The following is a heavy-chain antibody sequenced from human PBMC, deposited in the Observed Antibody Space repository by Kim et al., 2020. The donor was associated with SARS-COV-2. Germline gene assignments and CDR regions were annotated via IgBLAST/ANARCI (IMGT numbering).Heavy chain of an antibody. CDR2: T. Sequence: TNYDPAVRGHVTSSADKSISTAYLQWSSLTASDTAIYYCARQEGIAASVDYWGQGTLVTVSS. CDR3: ARQEGIAASVDY. D-gene: IGHD6-13*01. V-gene: IGHV5-10-1*01. J-gene: IGHJ4*02.